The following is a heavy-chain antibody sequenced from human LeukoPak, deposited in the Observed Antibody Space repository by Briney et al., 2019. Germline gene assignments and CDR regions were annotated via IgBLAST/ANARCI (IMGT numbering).Heavy chain of an antibody. J-gene: IGHJ6*02. V-gene: IGHV1-18*01. Sequence: GASVKVSCKASGYTFTSYCISWVRQAPGQGLEWMGWISAYNGNTNYAQKLQGRVTMTTDTSTSTAYMELRSLRSDDTAVYYCARVSYGDYEVRFYYYGMDVWGQGTTVTVSS. D-gene: IGHD4-17*01. CDR2: ISAYNGNT. CDR1: GYTFTSYC. CDR3: ARVSYGDYEVRFYYYGMDV.